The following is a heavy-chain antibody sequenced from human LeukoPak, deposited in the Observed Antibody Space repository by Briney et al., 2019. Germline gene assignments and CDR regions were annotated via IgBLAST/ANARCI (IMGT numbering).Heavy chain of an antibody. CDR1: GFTFDDYG. J-gene: IGHJ2*01. CDR2: INWNGGST. Sequence: GGSLRLSCAASGFTFDDYGMSWVRQAPEKGLEWVSGINWNGGSTGYADSVKGRFTISRDNAKNSLYLQMNSLRAEDTALYYCARVAEIAVATNWYFDLWGRGTLVTVSS. D-gene: IGHD6-19*01. CDR3: ARVAEIAVATNWYFDL. V-gene: IGHV3-20*04.